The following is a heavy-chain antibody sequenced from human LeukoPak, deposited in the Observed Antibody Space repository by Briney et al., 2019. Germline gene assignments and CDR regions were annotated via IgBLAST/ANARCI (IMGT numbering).Heavy chain of an antibody. V-gene: IGHV3-23*05. CDR3: ENGVQEGDWPAEDFQY. Sequence: PRGSLRLSSAASGFTFINYAVSWVRPAPGKGLEWVSSINSSGFSTNYADSVKGRFTVSRDNSKNTLYLQMNTLRAEDTPVYNSENGVQEGDWPAEDFQYWGQGALVAVSS. CDR1: GFTFINYA. D-gene: IGHD1-26*01. CDR2: INSSGFST. J-gene: IGHJ1*01.